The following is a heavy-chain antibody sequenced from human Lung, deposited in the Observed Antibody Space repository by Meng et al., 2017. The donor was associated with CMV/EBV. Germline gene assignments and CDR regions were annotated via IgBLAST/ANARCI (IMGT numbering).Heavy chain of an antibody. CDR3: ASSGYSYGYGYYGMDF. CDR1: GGSISSYY. Sequence: GSLRLSCTVSGGSISSYYWSWIRQPPGKGLEWIGYIYYSGSTNYNPSLKSRVTISVDTSKNQFSLKLSSVTAADTAVYYCASSGYSYGYGYYGMDFWGQGTTVTVSS. D-gene: IGHD5-18*01. J-gene: IGHJ6*02. CDR2: IYYSGST. V-gene: IGHV4-59*01.